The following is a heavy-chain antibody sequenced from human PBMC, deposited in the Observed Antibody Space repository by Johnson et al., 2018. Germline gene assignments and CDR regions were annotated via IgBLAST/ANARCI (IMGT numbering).Heavy chain of an antibody. CDR2: IIPIFGTA. Sequence: QVQLVQSGAEVKKPGSSVKVSCKASGGTFSSYAISWVRQAPGQGLEWMGGIIPIFGTANYAQKFQGRVTITGDESTGTAYMELGSLRSWDTAVYYCARGAGIVATTRLDYYYYYGMDVWGQGTTVTVSS. V-gene: IGHV1-69*12. D-gene: IGHD5-12*01. CDR3: ARGAGIVATTRLDYYYYYGMDV. J-gene: IGHJ6*02. CDR1: GGTFSSYA.